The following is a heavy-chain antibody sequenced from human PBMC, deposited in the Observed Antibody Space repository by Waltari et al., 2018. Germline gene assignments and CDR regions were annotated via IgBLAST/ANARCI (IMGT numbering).Heavy chain of an antibody. J-gene: IGHJ3*02. V-gene: IGHV1-69*01. D-gene: IGHD6-19*01. CDR2: IIPSFGTA. CDR1: GGTFSSYA. CDR3: ARDSKSDSSGWFGSYRGAFDI. Sequence: QVQLVQSGAEVKKPGSSVKVSCKASGGTFSSYAISWVRQAPGHGLEWMGGIIPSFGTANDAQKFQGRVTITADESTSTAYMELSSLRSEDTAVYYCARDSKSDSSGWFGSYRGAFDIWGQGTMVTVSS.